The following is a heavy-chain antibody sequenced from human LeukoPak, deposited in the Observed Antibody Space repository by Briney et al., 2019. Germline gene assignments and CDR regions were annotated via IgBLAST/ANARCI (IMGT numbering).Heavy chain of an antibody. CDR2: IIPTLGIA. CDR3: AREIVVVVAATGAFDI. Sequence: SVKVSCKASGGTFSSYAISWVRQAPGQGLEWMGRIIPTLGIANYAQKFQGRVTITADKSTSTAYMELSSLRSEDTAVYYCAREIVVVVAATGAFDIWGQGTMVTVSS. D-gene: IGHD2-15*01. J-gene: IGHJ3*02. CDR1: GGTFSSYA. V-gene: IGHV1-69*04.